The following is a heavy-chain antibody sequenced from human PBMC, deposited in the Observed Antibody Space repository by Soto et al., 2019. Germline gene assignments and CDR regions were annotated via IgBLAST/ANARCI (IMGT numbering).Heavy chain of an antibody. J-gene: IGHJ4*01. Sequence: PGESLKISCKGSGYSFSTYWIGWVRQMPGKGLEWMGIIYPSDSDTRYSPSFQGQVTISADKSISTAYLQWSSLKASDSAIYYCAIYANGYYFDYWGQGTLVTVSS. CDR3: AIYANGYYFDY. V-gene: IGHV5-51*01. D-gene: IGHD2-2*01. CDR2: IYPSDSDT. CDR1: GYSFSTYW.